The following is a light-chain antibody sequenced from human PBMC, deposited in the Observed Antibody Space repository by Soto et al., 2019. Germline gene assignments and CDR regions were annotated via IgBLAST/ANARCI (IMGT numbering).Light chain of an antibody. CDR2: KAS. J-gene: IGKJ1*01. Sequence: DIQMTQSPSTLSASIGDRVTITCRASQSVSGWLACYQQKPGKAPKLLIYKASNLESGVPSRFSGSGSGTEFTLTISSLQPDDFATYYCQQYNSYPTFXQGTKVDIK. V-gene: IGKV1-5*03. CDR3: QQYNSYPT. CDR1: QSVSGW.